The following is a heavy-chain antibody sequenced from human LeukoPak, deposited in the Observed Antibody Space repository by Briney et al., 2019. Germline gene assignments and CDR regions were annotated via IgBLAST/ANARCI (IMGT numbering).Heavy chain of an antibody. CDR1: GCTFSSHA. D-gene: IGHD1-26*01. Sequence: ASVTVSCKTSGCTFSSHAISWVRQAPGQGLEWMGRIVPSLDITHYAQKFQGRVTLTADKSTTTAYMELNSLRSEDTAVYYCARDGVGAATDYFDHWGPGTLVTVSS. CDR3: ARDGVGAATDYFDH. V-gene: IGHV1-69*04. CDR2: IVPSLDIT. J-gene: IGHJ4*02.